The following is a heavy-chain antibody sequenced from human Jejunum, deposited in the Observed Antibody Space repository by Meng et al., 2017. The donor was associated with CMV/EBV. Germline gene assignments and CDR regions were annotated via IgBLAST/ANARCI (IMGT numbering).Heavy chain of an antibody. Sequence: FTFSRYWMHWVRQAPGKGLVWVSRINIDDSGTSYADSVKGRFTISRDNAKNTLYLQMSSLRDEDAAVYYCARGPLYSGRYGVLDYWGQGTLVTVSS. CDR2: INIDDSGT. D-gene: IGHD1-26*01. V-gene: IGHV3-74*01. J-gene: IGHJ4*02. CDR1: FTFSRYW. CDR3: ARGPLYSGRYGVLDY.